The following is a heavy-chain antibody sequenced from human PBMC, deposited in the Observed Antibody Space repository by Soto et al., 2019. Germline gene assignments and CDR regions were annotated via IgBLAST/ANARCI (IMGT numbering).Heavy chain of an antibody. D-gene: IGHD3-22*01. V-gene: IGHV4-4*02. CDR3: ASPEGYYDSSGYTLDY. Sequence: SETLSLTCAVSGGSISSSNWWSWVLQPPGKSLEWIGCIYHSESTYYNQSLMSRVTWIIETSRTEFSLKLSSVTAPDTTVYYCASPEGYYDSSGYTLDYWGQGTLVTVSS. CDR2: IYHSEST. CDR1: GGSISSSNW. J-gene: IGHJ4*02.